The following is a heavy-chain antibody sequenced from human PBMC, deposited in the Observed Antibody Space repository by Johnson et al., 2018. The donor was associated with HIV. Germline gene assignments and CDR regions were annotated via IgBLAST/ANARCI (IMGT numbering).Heavy chain of an antibody. Sequence: QVQLVESGGGVVQPGGSLRLSCAASGFTFSSYGMHWVRQTPGKGLEWVSTVRRGGDTYYPDSVKGRFTISRDNAKNSLYLQMNRLRAEDTAVYYCARWTGTRGAFDIWGQGTMVTVSS. CDR2: VRRGGDT. CDR3: ARWTGTRGAFDI. V-gene: IGHV3-NL1*01. CDR1: GFTFSSYG. D-gene: IGHD4-17*01. J-gene: IGHJ3*02.